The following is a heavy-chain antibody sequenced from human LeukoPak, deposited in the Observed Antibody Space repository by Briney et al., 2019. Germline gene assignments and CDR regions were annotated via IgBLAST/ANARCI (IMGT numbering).Heavy chain of an antibody. CDR1: VGSISSYF. J-gene: IGHJ6*02. CDR2: IYYSGST. CDR3: ARRTEYDGMDV. V-gene: IGHV4-59*01. D-gene: IGHD2/OR15-2a*01. Sequence: PSETLSLTCSVSVGSISSYFWSCIRQPPGRGLEWIGYIYYSGSTNYNPSLKSRVTISVDTSKKQVSLNLSSVTVADTAVYYCARRTEYDGMDVWGQGTTVTVSS.